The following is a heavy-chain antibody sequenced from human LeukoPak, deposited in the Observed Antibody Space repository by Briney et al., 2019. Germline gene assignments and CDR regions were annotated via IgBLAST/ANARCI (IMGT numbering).Heavy chain of an antibody. CDR1: GFTFSGYG. V-gene: IGHV3-30*18. D-gene: IGHD2-21*01. CDR2: VSYDGSNK. CDR3: AKDSGTVVSGIYYYYGMDV. Sequence: GGSLRLSCAASGFTFSGYGMHWVRQAPGKGLEWVATVSYDGSNKYYADSVKGRFTISRDNSKNTLYLQMNSLRVEDTAVYYCAKDSGTVVSGIYYYYGMDVWGQGTTVTVSS. J-gene: IGHJ6*02.